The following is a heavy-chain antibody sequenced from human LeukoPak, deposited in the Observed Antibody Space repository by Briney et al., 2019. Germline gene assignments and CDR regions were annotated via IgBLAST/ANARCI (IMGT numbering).Heavy chain of an antibody. CDR1: GGTFSSYS. Sequence: SVKVSCKAYGGTFSSYSISWERQAPGQGLEWLGRIIPIFGIANYAQKFQGRVTITADKSTSTAYMELSSLGSGDTAVYYCARLIENYGMDVWGQGTTVTVSS. CDR3: ARLIENYGMDV. J-gene: IGHJ6*02. CDR2: IIPIFGIA. V-gene: IGHV1-69*02.